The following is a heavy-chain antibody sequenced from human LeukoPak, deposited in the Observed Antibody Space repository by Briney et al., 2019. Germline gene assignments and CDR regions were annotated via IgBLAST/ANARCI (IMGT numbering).Heavy chain of an antibody. D-gene: IGHD6-19*01. CDR3: ATTVAGTRNAFDI. J-gene: IGHJ3*02. CDR1: GFTFSNNW. Sequence: GGSLRLSCAAFGFTFSNNWMHWVRQAPGKGLVWVSRINSDGSSTNYADSVKGRFTISRDNAKNTLYLQMNSLRAEDTAVYYCATTVAGTRNAFDIWGQGTMVTVSS. V-gene: IGHV3-74*01. CDR2: INSDGSST.